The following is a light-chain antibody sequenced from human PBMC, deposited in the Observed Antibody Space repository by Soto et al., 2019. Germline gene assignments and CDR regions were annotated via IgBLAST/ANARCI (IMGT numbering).Light chain of an antibody. CDR2: GAS. Sequence: EVGLTQSPGTLSLSPGERATLSCRASQSVAANYLAWYQQKRGQAPRLLIYGASRRATGIPDRFSGSGSGTDYTLTISRLEPEDVSVYYCHQYGTAPLTFGPGTKVDIK. J-gene: IGKJ3*01. CDR3: HQYGTAPLT. CDR1: QSVAANY. V-gene: IGKV3-20*01.